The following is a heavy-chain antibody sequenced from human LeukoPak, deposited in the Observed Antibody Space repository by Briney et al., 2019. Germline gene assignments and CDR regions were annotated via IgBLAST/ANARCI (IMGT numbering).Heavy chain of an antibody. CDR2: IYYSGST. V-gene: IGHV4-61*01. CDR1: GGSASSGSYY. J-gene: IGHJ5*02. D-gene: IGHD6-19*01. Sequence: NPSETLSLTCTVSGGSASSGSYYWSWIRQPPGKGLEWIGYIYYSGSTNYNPSLKGRVTISVDTSKNQFSLKLSSVTAADTAVYYCAREKSSGWFNWFDPWGQGTLVTVSS. CDR3: AREKSSGWFNWFDP.